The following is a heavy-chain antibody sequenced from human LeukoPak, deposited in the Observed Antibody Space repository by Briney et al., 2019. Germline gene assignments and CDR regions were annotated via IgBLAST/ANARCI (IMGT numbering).Heavy chain of an antibody. V-gene: IGHV4-30-4*08. D-gene: IGHD3-22*01. CDR3: AREAGGDYYDSRSSGDFDY. CDR2: IYYSGST. CDR1: GGSISSGDYY. Sequence: PSQTLSLTCTVSGGSISSGDYYWSWIRQPPGKGLEWIGYIYYSGSTYYNPSLKSRVTISVDTSKNQFSLKLSSVTAADTAVYYCAREAGGDYYDSRSSGDFDYWGQGTLVTVSS. J-gene: IGHJ4*02.